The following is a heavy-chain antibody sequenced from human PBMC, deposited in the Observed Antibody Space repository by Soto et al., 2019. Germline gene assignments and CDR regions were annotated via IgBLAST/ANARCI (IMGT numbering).Heavy chain of an antibody. J-gene: IGHJ4*02. V-gene: IGHV3-30*03. D-gene: IGHD3-22*01. Sequence: GGSLRLSCAPSGFSFNDYAMYWVRQAPGQGLEWVAIISSDGHHQFYLDNLRGRFTVSRDNSKNTLYLQMNSLRPEDTAVYYCSRGTYYPQSSGLHADYWGPGTVVTVSS. CDR3: SRGTYYPQSSGLHADY. CDR1: GFSFNDYA. CDR2: ISSDGHHQ.